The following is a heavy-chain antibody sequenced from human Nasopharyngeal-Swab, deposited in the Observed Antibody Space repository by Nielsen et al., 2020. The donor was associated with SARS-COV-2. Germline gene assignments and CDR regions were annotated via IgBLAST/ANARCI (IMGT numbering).Heavy chain of an antibody. D-gene: IGHD3-16*02. CDR2: VNHSGTT. J-gene: IGHJ5*02. Sequence: SETLSLTCAVYGGSFSGYYWTWIRQPAGKGLEWIGEVNHSGTTTYNPSLKSRVTISADTSKDQFSLRLSSVTAADTAVYYCARELSNTPKYNWFAPWGQGALVTVSS. V-gene: IGHV4-34*01. CDR3: ARELSNTPKYNWFAP. CDR1: GGSFSGYY.